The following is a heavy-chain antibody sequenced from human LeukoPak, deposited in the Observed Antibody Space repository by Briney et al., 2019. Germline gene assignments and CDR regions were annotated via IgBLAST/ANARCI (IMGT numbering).Heavy chain of an antibody. V-gene: IGHV3-21*01. CDR3: AREFAGAAPSEDY. D-gene: IGHD3-16*01. CDR1: GFTFSSYS. Sequence: GGSLRPSCAASGFTFSSYSMNWVRQAPGKGLEWVSSISSGSNYIYYADSVKGRFTISRDNAKNSLYLQMNSLRADDTAVYYCAREFAGAAPSEDYWGQGTLVTVSS. J-gene: IGHJ4*02. CDR2: ISSGSNYI.